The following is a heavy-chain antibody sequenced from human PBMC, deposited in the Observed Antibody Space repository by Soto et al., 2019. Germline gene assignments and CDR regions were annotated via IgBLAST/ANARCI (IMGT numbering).Heavy chain of an antibody. CDR1: GYTFTSCA. CDR2: INAGNGNT. V-gene: IGHV1-3*01. J-gene: IGHJ4*02. CDR3: ARFMFENGSGWPYYFDF. D-gene: IGHD6-19*01. Sequence: ASVKVSCKASGYTFTSCAMHWVRQAPGQRLEWMGWINAGNGNTKYSQKFQGRVTITRDTSASTAYMELSSLRSEDTAVYYCARFMFENGSGWPYYFDFWGQRTLVTVSS.